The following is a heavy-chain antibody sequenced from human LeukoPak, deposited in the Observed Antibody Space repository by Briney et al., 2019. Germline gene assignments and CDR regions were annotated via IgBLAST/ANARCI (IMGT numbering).Heavy chain of an antibody. V-gene: IGHV3-23*01. D-gene: IGHD2-2*01. CDR1: GFTFSSYA. J-gene: IGHJ4*02. Sequence: GGSLRLSCAASGFTFSSYAMSWARQAPGKGREWVSAISGSDGSTYYADSVKGLFTISRDNSKNTLYLQMNSLRAEDTAVYYCAKQYCSSTSCYLEGGPYYFDYWGQGTLVTVSS. CDR3: AKQYCSSTSCYLEGGPYYFDY. CDR2: ISGSDGST.